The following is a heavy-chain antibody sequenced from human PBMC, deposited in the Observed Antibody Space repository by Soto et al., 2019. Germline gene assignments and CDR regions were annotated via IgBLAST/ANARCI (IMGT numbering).Heavy chain of an antibody. Sequence: GGSLRLSCAASGFTFSSYGMHWVRQPPGKGLEWVAVISYDGSDQYYADSVKGRFTISRDNSKDTLYLQMNSLRVDDTALYFCAKDGVKTGTMGSFQHWGQGTLVTVSS. V-gene: IGHV3-30*18. J-gene: IGHJ1*01. D-gene: IGHD1-7*01. CDR3: AKDGVKTGTMGSFQH. CDR1: GFTFSSYG. CDR2: ISYDGSDQ.